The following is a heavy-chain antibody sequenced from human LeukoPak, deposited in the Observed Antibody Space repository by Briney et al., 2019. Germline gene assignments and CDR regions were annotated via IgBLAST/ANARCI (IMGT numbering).Heavy chain of an antibody. CDR1: GITFSTYA. CDR3: AKSCCSTSSCYDGFDC. J-gene: IGHJ4*02. D-gene: IGHD2-2*01. Sequence: GGSLRLSCAASGITFSTYAMSWVRQAPGKGLEWVSGISGSGGTTYYADSVKGRFTISRDNSKNTLYLQMNSLRAEDTAVYYCAKSCCSTSSCYDGFDCWGQGTLVTVSS. CDR2: ISGSGGTT. V-gene: IGHV3-23*01.